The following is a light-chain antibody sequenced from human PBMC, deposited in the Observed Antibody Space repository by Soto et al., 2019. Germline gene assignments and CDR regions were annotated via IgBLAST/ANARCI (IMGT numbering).Light chain of an antibody. Sequence: EIVLTQSPGTLSLSPGERVTLSCRASQSVNSSYLAWYQHKPGQAPRLLIYGASTRATGIPDRFSGSGSGTDFTLTISRLEPEDFAVYYCQQYDRSLTFGGGTKVDIK. J-gene: IGKJ4*01. V-gene: IGKV3-20*01. CDR2: GAS. CDR3: QQYDRSLT. CDR1: QSVNSSY.